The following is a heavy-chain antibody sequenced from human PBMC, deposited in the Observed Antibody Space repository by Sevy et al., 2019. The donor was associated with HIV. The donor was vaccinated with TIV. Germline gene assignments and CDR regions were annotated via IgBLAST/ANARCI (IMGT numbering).Heavy chain of an antibody. V-gene: IGHV3-9*01. J-gene: IGHJ6*02. D-gene: IGHD2-21*01. CDR3: AKDINRGCDGVNCYSYYYYFYGLDV. Sequence: GGSLRLSCAASGFPFNDHAMHWVRQVPGKGLEWVSGVSWNSRYIGYADSVKGRFTISRDNARHFLYLEMNSLIPEDTALYYCAKDINRGCDGVNCYSYYYYFYGLDVWCQGTTVTVSS. CDR1: GFPFNDHA. CDR2: VSWNSRYI.